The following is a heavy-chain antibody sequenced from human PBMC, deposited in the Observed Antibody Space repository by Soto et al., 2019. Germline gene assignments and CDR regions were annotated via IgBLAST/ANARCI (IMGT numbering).Heavy chain of an antibody. J-gene: IGHJ4*02. CDR1: GDTFSSYA. CDR3: ARATIGVPDHMTS. V-gene: IGHV1-69*06. D-gene: IGHD3-3*01. Sequence: QMQLVQSGAELKKPGSSVKVSCRATGDTFSSYAFSWVRQAPGQGLVWMGGIIPMFNTPAYAQNFQGRVTITADKTTNTAYMEETSLTSDDTAVYYCARATIGVPDHMTSGGQGTLVTVSP. CDR2: IIPMFNTP.